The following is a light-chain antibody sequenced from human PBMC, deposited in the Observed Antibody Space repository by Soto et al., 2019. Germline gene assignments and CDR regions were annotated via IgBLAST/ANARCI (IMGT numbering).Light chain of an antibody. CDR1: QSISSW. Sequence: DSQMTQSPSTLSASVGDRVTITCRASQSISSWLAWYQQKPGKVPNLLIYDASSLESGVPSRFSGSGSGTEFTLTISSLHPDDFATYYCQQYNSYCTFGGGTKVDIK. CDR3: QQYNSYCT. V-gene: IGKV1-5*01. J-gene: IGKJ4*01. CDR2: DAS.